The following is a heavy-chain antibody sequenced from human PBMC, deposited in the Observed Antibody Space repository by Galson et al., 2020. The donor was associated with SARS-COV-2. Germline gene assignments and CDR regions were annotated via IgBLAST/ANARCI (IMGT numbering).Heavy chain of an antibody. Sequence: KIGESLKISCAASGFTFSDYYMSWIRQAPGKGLEWVSYISSSGSTIYYADSVKGRFTISRDNAKNSLYLQMNSLRAEDTAVYYCARDSKGYCSSTSCRPYYYGMDVWGQGTTVTVSS. D-gene: IGHD2-2*01. CDR1: GFTFSDYY. CDR3: ARDSKGYCSSTSCRPYYYGMDV. CDR2: ISSSGSTI. J-gene: IGHJ6*02. V-gene: IGHV3-11*01.